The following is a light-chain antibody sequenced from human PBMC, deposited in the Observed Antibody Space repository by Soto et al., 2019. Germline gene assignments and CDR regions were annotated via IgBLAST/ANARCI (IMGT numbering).Light chain of an antibody. CDR2: EVT. CDR1: SSDVGGYNY. V-gene: IGLV2-8*01. CDR3: SSYGGSNNLV. Sequence: QSALTQPPSASGSPGQSVTISCTGTSSDVGGYNYVSWYQQHAGKAPKLMIYEVTKRPSGVPDRFSGSKSGNTASLTVSGLQAEDEADYYCSSYGGSNNLVFGGGTKLTVL. J-gene: IGLJ2*01.